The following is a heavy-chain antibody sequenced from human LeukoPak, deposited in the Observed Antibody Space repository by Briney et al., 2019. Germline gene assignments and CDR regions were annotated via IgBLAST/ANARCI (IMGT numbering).Heavy chain of an antibody. D-gene: IGHD4-17*01. Sequence: SETLSLTCTVSDDSISDYYRGWIRQPPGKGLEWIGYIYYSGSTYYNPSLKSRVTISVDTSKNQFSLKLSSVTAADTAVYYCARDYGDHGGYFDYWGQGTLVTVSS. V-gene: IGHV4-30-4*01. CDR3: ARDYGDHGGYFDY. CDR2: IYYSGST. J-gene: IGHJ4*02. CDR1: DDSISDYY.